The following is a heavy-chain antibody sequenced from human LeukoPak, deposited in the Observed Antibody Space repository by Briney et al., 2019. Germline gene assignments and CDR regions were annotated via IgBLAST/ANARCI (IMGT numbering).Heavy chain of an antibody. CDR2: IIPILGIA. CDR1: GGTFSSYT. V-gene: IGHV1-69*02. D-gene: IGHD2-15*01. J-gene: IGHJ4*02. CDR3: ARAPLYCSGGSCYGHYFDY. Sequence: ASVKVSCKASGGTFSSYTISWVRLAPGQGLEWMGRIIPILGIANYAQKFQGRVTITADKSTSTAYMELSRLRSEDTAVYYCARAPLYCSGGSCYGHYFDYWGQGTLVTVSS.